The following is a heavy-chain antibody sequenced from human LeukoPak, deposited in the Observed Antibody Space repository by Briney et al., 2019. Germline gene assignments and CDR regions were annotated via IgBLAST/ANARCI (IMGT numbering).Heavy chain of an antibody. V-gene: IGHV3-7*01. CDR3: ARMESWELPVSATKYYYGRDV. CDR2: IKQDGSEK. CDR1: GFTFSGYW. D-gene: IGHD1-26*01. Sequence: GGSLRLSCAASGFTFSGYWRSWVRQAPGKGLEWVANIKQDGSEKYYVDSVKGRFTISRDNAKNSLYLQMNSLRAEDTAVYYCARMESWELPVSATKYYYGRDVWRQGTTLTVSS. J-gene: IGHJ6*02.